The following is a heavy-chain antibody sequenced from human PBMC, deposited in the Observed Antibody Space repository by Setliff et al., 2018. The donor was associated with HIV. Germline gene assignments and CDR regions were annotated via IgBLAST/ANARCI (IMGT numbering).Heavy chain of an antibody. D-gene: IGHD1-26*01. Sequence: SVKVSCKASGGTFTSYVISWVRQAPGQGLEWMGGIIPILGIASYSQKFQGRVTITADKSTSTAYMELSSLRSEDTAVYYCARPQWELGVDYYGMDVWGQGTTVTV. CDR1: GGTFTSYV. CDR2: IIPILGIA. V-gene: IGHV1-69*10. J-gene: IGHJ6*02. CDR3: ARPQWELGVDYYGMDV.